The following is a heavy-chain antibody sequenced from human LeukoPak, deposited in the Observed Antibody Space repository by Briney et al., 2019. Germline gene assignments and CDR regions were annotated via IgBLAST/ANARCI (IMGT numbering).Heavy chain of an antibody. CDR1: GFTFSNYA. CDR3: VKDFYDFWSGFDY. V-gene: IGHV3-23*01. D-gene: IGHD3-3*01. CDR2: FSNTGST. J-gene: IGHJ4*02. Sequence: PGGSLRLSCAASGFTFSNYAMSWVRQTPGKGLEWVSTFSNTGSTYYADSVRGRFTTSRDNSKDTLYLHMKSLRADDTAIYYCVKDFYDFWSGFDYWGQGALVTVSS.